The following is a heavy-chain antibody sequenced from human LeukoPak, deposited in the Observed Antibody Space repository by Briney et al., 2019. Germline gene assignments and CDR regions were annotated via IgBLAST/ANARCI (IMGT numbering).Heavy chain of an antibody. Sequence: GSSVKVSCKASGGTFSSYAISWVRQAPGQGLEWMGGIIPIFGTANYAQKFQGRVTMTRDTSTSTVYMELSSLRSEDTAVYYCARLVVVAATDWFDPWGQGTLVTVSS. J-gene: IGHJ5*02. CDR2: IIPIFGTA. CDR3: ARLVVVAATDWFDP. CDR1: GGTFSSYA. V-gene: IGHV1-69*05. D-gene: IGHD2-15*01.